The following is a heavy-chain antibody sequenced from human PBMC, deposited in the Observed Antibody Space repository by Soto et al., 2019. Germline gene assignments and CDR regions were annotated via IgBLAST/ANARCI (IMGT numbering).Heavy chain of an antibody. CDR1: GFTFSSHS. CDR2: ISYDGSIK. J-gene: IGHJ4*02. V-gene: IGHV3-30-3*01. D-gene: IGHD6-6*01. Sequence: QVQLVESGGGVVQPGRSLRLSCAASGFTFSSHSIQWVRQAPGKGLEWVAVISYDGSIKYYADSVKGRFTISRDNSKNTAYLQMNSLRAEDTAVFYCAREESTSCDLDYWGQGTLVIVSS. CDR3: AREESTSCDLDY.